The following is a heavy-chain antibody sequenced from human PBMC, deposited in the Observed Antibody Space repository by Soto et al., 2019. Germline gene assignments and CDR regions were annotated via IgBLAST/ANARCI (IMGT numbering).Heavy chain of an antibody. V-gene: IGHV1-3*01. D-gene: IGHD2-2*01. CDR2: INAGNGNT. CDR1: GYTFTSYA. J-gene: IGHJ6*02. CDR3: ARGIVVVPAATSYYYYYGMDV. Sequence: GASVKVSCKDSGYTFTSYAMHWVRQAPGQRLEWMGWINAGNGNTKYSQKFQGRVTITRDTSASTAYMELSSLRSEDTAVYYCARGIVVVPAATSYYYYYGMDVWGQGTTVTVSS.